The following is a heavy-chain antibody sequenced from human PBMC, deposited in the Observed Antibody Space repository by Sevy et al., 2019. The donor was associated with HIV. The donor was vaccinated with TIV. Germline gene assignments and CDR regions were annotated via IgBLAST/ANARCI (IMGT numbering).Heavy chain of an antibody. D-gene: IGHD2-8*01. Sequence: GGSLRLSCAAPGFAFYDYNMSWIRQAPGKGLEWVATLSFGCGKINYADSVKGRFTISRDNSKNSFYLQMDNLRVEDTALYYCAREGCTRPHDYWGQGTRVTVSS. CDR3: AREGCTRPHDY. J-gene: IGHJ4*02. CDR1: GFAFYDYN. V-gene: IGHV3-23*01. CDR2: LSFGCGKI.